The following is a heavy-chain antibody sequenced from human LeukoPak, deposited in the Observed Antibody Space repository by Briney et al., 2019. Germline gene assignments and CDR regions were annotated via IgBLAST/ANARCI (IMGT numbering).Heavy chain of an antibody. CDR2: ISDTGGST. CDR1: GFTFSTYA. J-gene: IGHJ4*02. Sequence: QPGGSLRLSCAASGFTFSTYAMSWVRQAPGKGLEWVSRISDTGGSTYYADSVKGRFTISRDNSKNTLYLQMNSLRAEDTAVYYCAKAATWLSSHFDHWGQGTLVTVSS. CDR3: AKAATWLSSHFDH. V-gene: IGHV3-23*01. D-gene: IGHD3-22*01.